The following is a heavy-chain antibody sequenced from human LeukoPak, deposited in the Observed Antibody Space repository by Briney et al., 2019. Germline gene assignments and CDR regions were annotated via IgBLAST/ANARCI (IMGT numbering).Heavy chain of an antibody. V-gene: IGHV1-2*02. CDR2: INPNSGGT. D-gene: IGHD5-18*01. Sequence: ASVKVSCKASGYTFTGYYMHWVRQAPGQGLEWMGWINPNSGGTNYAQKFQGRVTMTRDTSISTAYMELSRLRSDDTAVYYCVYSGGYSYGYAAFDIWGQGTMDTVSS. CDR3: VYSGGYSYGYAAFDI. J-gene: IGHJ3*02. CDR1: GYTFTGYY.